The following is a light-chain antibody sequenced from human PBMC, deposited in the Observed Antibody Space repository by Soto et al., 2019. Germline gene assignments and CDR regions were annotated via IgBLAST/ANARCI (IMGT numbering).Light chain of an antibody. CDR2: KAS. CDR1: QYISSR. J-gene: IGKJ1*01. CDR3: QQHNTYSWT. V-gene: IGKV1-5*03. Sequence: DIQMTQSPSTLSASIGDRVTITCRASQYISSRVAWYQQRPGKAPKLLIYKASSLKSGVPSRFSGSESGTEFTLTISSLQPDDFATYYCQQHNTYSWTFGQGTKVEIK.